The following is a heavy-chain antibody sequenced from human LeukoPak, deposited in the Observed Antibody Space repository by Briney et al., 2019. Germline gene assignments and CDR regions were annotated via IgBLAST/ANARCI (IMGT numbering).Heavy chain of an antibody. J-gene: IGHJ4*02. CDR3: AKDLIGWSFDY. Sequence: GGSLRLSCAASRFTFSSYAMSWVRQAPGKGLEWVSAISGSGGSTYYADSVKGRFTISRDNSKNTMYLQMNSLRAEDTAVYYCAKDLIGWSFDYWGQGTLVTVSS. V-gene: IGHV3-23*01. CDR2: ISGSGGST. D-gene: IGHD2-15*01. CDR1: RFTFSSYA.